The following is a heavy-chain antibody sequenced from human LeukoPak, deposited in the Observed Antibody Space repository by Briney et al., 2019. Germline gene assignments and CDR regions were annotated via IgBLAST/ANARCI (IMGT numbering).Heavy chain of an antibody. CDR2: IIPIFAAT. J-gene: IGHJ6*03. D-gene: IGHD2-2*03. CDR3: AMTLGYCTSTSCLGIYFYYMDV. CDR1: AATFTKYA. Sequence: SVKVSCKASAATFTKYAISWVRQAPGQGLEWMGGIIPIFAATKYARKYQGRVTITADKSTSTAYMELSSLRSEDTAMYYCAMTLGYCTSTSCLGIYFYYMDVWGKGATVTVSS. V-gene: IGHV1-69*06.